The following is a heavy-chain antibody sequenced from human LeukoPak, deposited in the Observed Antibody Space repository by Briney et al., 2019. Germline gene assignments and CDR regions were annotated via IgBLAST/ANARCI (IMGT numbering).Heavy chain of an antibody. V-gene: IGHV3-20*04. J-gene: IGHJ4*02. CDR2: IEWNGGRR. CDR1: GFRIDAFG. D-gene: IGHD3-22*01. Sequence: GGSLRLSCAASGFRIDAFGMSWVRQVPGKGLEWVSGIEWNGGRREYADSVKGRFTISRDNAKNSLYLQMKNLRAEDTALYYWASVPDEASGNSRYYFKTWGQGTLVTVSS. CDR3: ASVPDEASGNSRYYFKT.